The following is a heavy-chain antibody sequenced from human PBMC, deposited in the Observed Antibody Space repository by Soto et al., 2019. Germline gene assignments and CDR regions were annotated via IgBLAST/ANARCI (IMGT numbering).Heavy chain of an antibody. D-gene: IGHD2-2*01. V-gene: IGHV1-18*01. CDR1: GYTFTRYG. CDR2: INTYNGNT. J-gene: IGHJ6*02. CDR3: XXXXXXXTPSXQDV. Sequence: QVQLVQSGAEVKNPGASVKVSCKASGYTFTRYGIGWARQAPGQGLEWMGWINTYNGNTNYAQNVQGRVTLTTDTXXXXXXXXXXXXXXXXXXXXXXXXXXXXXTPSXQDVWGQGTTVIVSS.